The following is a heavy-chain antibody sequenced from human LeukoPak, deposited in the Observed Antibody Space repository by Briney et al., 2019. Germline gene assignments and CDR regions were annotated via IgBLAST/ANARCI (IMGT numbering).Heavy chain of an antibody. CDR1: GFTFSSYT. D-gene: IGHD2-2*01. CDR3: VRDHQYAFDY. Sequence: GGSLRLSFAASGFTFSSYTFNWVRPAPGKGPEWLSYVGSRDTTTYYAESLKGRFTISRDNAKNSLYLQMNSLRDEDTAVYYCVRDHQYAFDYWGQGTLVTVSS. J-gene: IGHJ4*02. CDR2: VGSRDTTT. V-gene: IGHV3-48*02.